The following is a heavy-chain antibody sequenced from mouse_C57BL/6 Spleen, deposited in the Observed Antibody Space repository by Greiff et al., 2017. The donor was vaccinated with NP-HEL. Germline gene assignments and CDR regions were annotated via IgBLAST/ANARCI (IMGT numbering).Heavy chain of an antibody. V-gene: IGHV1-26*01. CDR3: ARWVYGSSFDY. Sequence: EVQLQQSGPELVKPGASVKISCKASGYTFTDYYMNWVKQSHGKSLEWIGDINPNNGGTSYNQKFKGKATLTVDKSSSTAYMELRSLTSEDSAVYYCARWVYGSSFDYWGQGTTLTVSS. CDR1: GYTFTDYY. D-gene: IGHD1-1*01. CDR2: INPNNGGT. J-gene: IGHJ2*01.